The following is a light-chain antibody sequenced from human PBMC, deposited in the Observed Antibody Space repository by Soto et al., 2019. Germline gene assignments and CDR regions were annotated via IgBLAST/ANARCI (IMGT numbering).Light chain of an antibody. Sequence: QSVLTQPPSVSGAPGQRVTISCTGSSSNIGAGYDVHWYQQLPGTAPKLLIYGNSNRPSGVPDRLSGSKSGTSASLPITGLQAEEDADDYCQSYDISLSGVVFGGGTKLTVL. CDR1: SSNIGAGYD. CDR3: QSYDISLSGVV. V-gene: IGLV1-40*01. CDR2: GNS. J-gene: IGLJ3*02.